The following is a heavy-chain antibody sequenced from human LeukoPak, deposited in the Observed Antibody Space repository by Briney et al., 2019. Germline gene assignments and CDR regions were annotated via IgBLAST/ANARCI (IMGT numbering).Heavy chain of an antibody. CDR3: TRGYHSCDY. J-gene: IGHJ4*02. CDR1: GFTFSSYA. CDR2: INSDGTST. D-gene: IGHD2-2*01. V-gene: IGHV3-74*01. Sequence: GRSLRLSCAASGFTFSSYAMHWVRQAPGKGLVWVSRINSDGTSTSYADSVKGRFTISRDNAKNTLHLQMNSLRAEDTAVYYCTRGYHSCDYWGQGTLVAVSS.